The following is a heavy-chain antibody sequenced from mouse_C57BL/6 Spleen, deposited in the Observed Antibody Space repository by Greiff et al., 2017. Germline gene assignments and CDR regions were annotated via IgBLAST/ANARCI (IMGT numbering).Heavy chain of an antibody. CDR3: ARSIITTVGGGYFDV. CDR2: INPNNGGT. J-gene: IGHJ1*03. Sequence: VQLQQSGPELVKPGASVKIPCKASGYTFTDYNMDWVKQSHGKSLEWIGDINPNNGGTIYNQKFKGKATLTVDKSSSTAYMELRSLTSEDTAVYYCARSIITTVGGGYFDVWGTGTTVTGSS. CDR1: GYTFTDYN. D-gene: IGHD1-1*01. V-gene: IGHV1-18*01.